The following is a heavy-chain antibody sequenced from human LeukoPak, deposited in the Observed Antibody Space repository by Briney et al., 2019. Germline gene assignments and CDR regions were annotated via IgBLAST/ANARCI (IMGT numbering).Heavy chain of an antibody. V-gene: IGHV1-18*01. CDR2: ISAYNGNT. CDR3: ARGGYYYGSSGYSASYHMDV. CDR1: GYTFTSYG. Sequence: GASVKVSCKASGYTFTSYGISWARQAPGQGLEWMGWISAYNGNTNYAQKLQGRVTMTTDTSTSTAYMELRSLRSDDTAVYYCARGGYYYGSSGYSASYHMDVWGKGTTVTVSS. J-gene: IGHJ6*03. D-gene: IGHD3-22*01.